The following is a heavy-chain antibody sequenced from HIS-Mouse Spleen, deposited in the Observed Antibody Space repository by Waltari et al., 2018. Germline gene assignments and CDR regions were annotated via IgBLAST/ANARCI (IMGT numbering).Heavy chain of an antibody. CDR1: GGSISSSSYY. Sequence: QLQLQESGPGPVKPSETLSLTCTVSGGSISSSSYYWCWIRQPPGKGLEWIGSIYYSGRTYYNPSLKSRVTISVDTSKNQFSLKLSSVTAADTAVYYCAREIPYSSSWYDWYFDLWGRGTLVTVSS. V-gene: IGHV4-39*07. CDR3: AREIPYSSSWYDWYFDL. CDR2: IYYSGRT. D-gene: IGHD6-13*01. J-gene: IGHJ2*01.